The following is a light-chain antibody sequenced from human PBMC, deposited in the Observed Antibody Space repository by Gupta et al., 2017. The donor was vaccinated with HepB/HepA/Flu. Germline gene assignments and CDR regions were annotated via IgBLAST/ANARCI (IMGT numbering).Light chain of an antibody. CDR3: ESWEDRLSGWV. Sequence: QSVLPHPPSVSGTPGQTLTISSSGSAANRGKNVVFWYQKFPGTAPRRIKVKENRRPSGVGDRCTGYKSGTSASLAISGLRSEDEAEYYCESWEDRLSGWVFGGGTKVTVL. CDR2: KEN. J-gene: IGLJ3*02. CDR1: AANRGKNV. V-gene: IGLV1-47*01.